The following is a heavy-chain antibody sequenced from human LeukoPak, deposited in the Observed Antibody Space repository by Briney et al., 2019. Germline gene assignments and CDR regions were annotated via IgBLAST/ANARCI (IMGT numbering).Heavy chain of an antibody. CDR3: AKDSHLIQLWSYGMDV. CDR2: ISGSGAGT. CDR1: GFTFSSYA. V-gene: IGHV3-23*01. D-gene: IGHD5-18*01. J-gene: IGHJ6*02. Sequence: TGGSLRLSCAASGFTFSSYAMSWVRQAPGKGLEWVSSISGSGAGTYYADSVKGRFTISRDNSKNTLYLQMNSLRAEDTAVYYCAKDSHLIQLWSYGMDVWGQGTTVTVSS.